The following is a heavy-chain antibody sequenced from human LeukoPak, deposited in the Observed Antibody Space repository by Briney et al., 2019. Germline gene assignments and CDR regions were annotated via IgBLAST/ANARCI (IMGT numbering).Heavy chain of an antibody. J-gene: IGHJ4*02. CDR3: ARDTISPYYDFWSGYYSPLYYFDY. V-gene: IGHV3-7*01. CDR1: GFTFSSYW. D-gene: IGHD3-3*01. Sequence: PGGSLRLSCAASGFTFSSYWMSWVRQAPGKGLEWVANIKQDGSEKYYVHSVKGRFTISRDNAKNSLYLQMNSLRAEDTAVYYCARDTISPYYDFWSGYYSPLYYFDYWGQGTLVTVSS. CDR2: IKQDGSEK.